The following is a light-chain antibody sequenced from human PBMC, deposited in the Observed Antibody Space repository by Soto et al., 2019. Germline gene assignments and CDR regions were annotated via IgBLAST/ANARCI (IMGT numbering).Light chain of an antibody. CDR3: QQSYTTPWT. CDR1: QSISNY. Sequence: DIPMTQSPSSLSASVGDRVTITCRASQSISNYLNWYQQKPGKAPKLLIYAASSLQSGVPSRFSGSGSGTDFTLTISSLQPEDFATYYCQQSYTTPWTFGQGTKVELK. CDR2: AAS. V-gene: IGKV1-39*01. J-gene: IGKJ1*01.